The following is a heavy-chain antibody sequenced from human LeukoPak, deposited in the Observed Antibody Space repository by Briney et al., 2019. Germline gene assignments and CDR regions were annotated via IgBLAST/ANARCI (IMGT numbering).Heavy chain of an antibody. CDR1: GGTFSSYA. CDR2: ISPYNGNT. J-gene: IGHJ4*02. D-gene: IGHD7-27*01. CDR3: ARDAQTWGSFLYFDY. Sequence: ASVKVSCKASGGTFSSYAISWVRQAPGRGPEWMGWISPYNGNTNYAQKFQGRVTMTTDTSTSTASMDLRTLGSDDTAVYYCARDAQTWGSFLYFDYWGQGTPVTVSS. V-gene: IGHV1-18*01.